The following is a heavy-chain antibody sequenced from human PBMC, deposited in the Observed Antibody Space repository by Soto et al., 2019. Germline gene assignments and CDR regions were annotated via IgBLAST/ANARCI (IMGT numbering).Heavy chain of an antibody. D-gene: IGHD5-18*01. V-gene: IGHV3-23*01. CDR3: AKDARVDGYWDLDY. CDR1: GFIFSTYS. CDR2: IYGSGGAT. J-gene: IGHJ4*02. Sequence: EVQLLESGGALVQPGGSLRLSCEGFGFIFSTYSMNWVRQAPGKGLEWVSGIYGSGGATFYADSVKGRFTISRDNSKNNLYLQMNNLRAEDTAVYYCAKDARVDGYWDLDYWGQGTLVTVSS.